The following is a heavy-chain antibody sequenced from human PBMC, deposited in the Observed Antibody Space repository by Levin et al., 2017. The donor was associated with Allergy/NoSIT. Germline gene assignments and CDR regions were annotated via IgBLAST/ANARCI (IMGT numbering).Heavy chain of an antibody. CDR1: GFTFSSYW. J-gene: IGHJ4*02. D-gene: IGHD1-26*01. CDR2: INSDGSST. Sequence: GGSLRLSCAASGFTFSSYWMHWVRQAPGKGLVWVSRINSDGSSTIYADSVKGRFTVSRDNAKNTLYLQMNSLRAEDTAVYHCAREGAGGEATTLDYWGQGTLVTVYS. CDR3: AREGAGGEATTLDY. V-gene: IGHV3-74*01.